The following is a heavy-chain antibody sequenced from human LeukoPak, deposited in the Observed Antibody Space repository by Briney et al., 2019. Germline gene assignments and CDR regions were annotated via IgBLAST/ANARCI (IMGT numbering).Heavy chain of an antibody. CDR3: ARDRYFYGSGTPRWFDP. Sequence: SETLSLTCTVSGGSINSYFWSWIRQSPGKGLEWIGYIYYSGSTNYNPSLKSRVIISIDTSKNQLSLKLSSVTAADTAVYYCARDRYFYGSGTPRWFDPWGQGTLVTVSS. V-gene: IGHV4-59*01. CDR1: GGSINSYF. CDR2: IYYSGST. J-gene: IGHJ5*02. D-gene: IGHD3-10*01.